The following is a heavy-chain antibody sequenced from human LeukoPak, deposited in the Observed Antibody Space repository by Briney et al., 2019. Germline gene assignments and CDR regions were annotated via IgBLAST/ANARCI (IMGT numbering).Heavy chain of an antibody. CDR1: GFTFSSYA. J-gene: IGHJ4*02. CDR3: AKFKGHYGDSEYYFDY. V-gene: IGHV3-21*01. CDR2: ITGGSDYI. Sequence: PGGSLRLSCAASGFTFSSYAMYWVRQAPGKGLEWVSCITGGSDYIFYADSVRGRFTISRDNAKNSLYLQMNSLRAEDTAVYYCAKFKGHYGDSEYYFDYWGQGTLVTVSS. D-gene: IGHD3-10*01.